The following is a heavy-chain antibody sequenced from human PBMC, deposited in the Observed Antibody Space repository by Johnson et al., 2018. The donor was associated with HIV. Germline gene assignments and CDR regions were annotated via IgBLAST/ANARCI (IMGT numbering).Heavy chain of an antibody. Sequence: VQLVETGGGLIQPGGSLRLSCAASGFTVSSYDMHWVRQATGKGLEWVSGIGTAGDTYYPGSVKGRFTISRENAKNSLYLQMNSLRTEDTAVYSCARDLRFNRTVQGRIIISGTFDMWGHGTVLHVSS. V-gene: IGHV3-13*01. D-gene: IGHD3-10*01. J-gene: IGHJ3*02. CDR1: GFTVSSYD. CDR3: ARDLRFNRTVQGRIIISGTFDM. CDR2: IGTAGDT.